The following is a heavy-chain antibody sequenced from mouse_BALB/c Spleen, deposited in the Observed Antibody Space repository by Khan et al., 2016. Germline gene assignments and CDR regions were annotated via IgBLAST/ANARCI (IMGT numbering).Heavy chain of an antibody. CDR3: GRTDSYYYGTPYYFDY. Sequence: EVQLQESGPGLVKPSQSLSLTCSVTGYSITSGYYWNWIRQFPGNKLEWMGYISYDGSNNYNPSLKNRISITRDTSKNQFFLKLNSVTTEDTATYYCGRTDSYYYGTPYYFDYWGQGTTLTVSS. CDR2: ISYDGSN. J-gene: IGHJ2*01. CDR1: GYSITSGYY. V-gene: IGHV3-6*02. D-gene: IGHD1-1*01.